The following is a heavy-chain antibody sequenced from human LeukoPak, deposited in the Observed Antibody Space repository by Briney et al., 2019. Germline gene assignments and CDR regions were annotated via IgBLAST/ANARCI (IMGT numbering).Heavy chain of an antibody. J-gene: IGHJ5*02. V-gene: IGHV3-21*01. CDR2: IGASSSYI. Sequence: GGSLRLSCVASGFTFSSYTMNWVRQAPGKGLEWVSSIGASSSYIYYADSVKGRFTISRDNAKNSLYLQMNSLRAEDSAVYYCARVTMYYDILTGYYKPNWFDPWGQGTLVTVSP. CDR3: ARVTMYYDILTGYYKPNWFDP. D-gene: IGHD3-9*01. CDR1: GFTFSSYT.